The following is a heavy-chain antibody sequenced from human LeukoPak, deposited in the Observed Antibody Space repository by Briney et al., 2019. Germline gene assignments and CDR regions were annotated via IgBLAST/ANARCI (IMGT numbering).Heavy chain of an antibody. CDR1: GFTFSSYA. CDR2: IWYDGSNK. CDR3: ARRGRFGELLPTYYFDY. Sequence: PGESLRLSCAASGFTFSSYAMSWVRQAPGKGLEWVAVIWYDGSNKYYADSVKGRFTISRDNSKNTLYLQMNSLRAEDTAVYYCARRGRFGELLPTYYFDYWGQGTLVTVSS. V-gene: IGHV3-33*08. D-gene: IGHD3-10*01. J-gene: IGHJ4*02.